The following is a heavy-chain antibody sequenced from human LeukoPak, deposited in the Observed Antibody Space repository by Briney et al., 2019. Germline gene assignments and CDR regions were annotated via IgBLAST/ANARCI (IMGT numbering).Heavy chain of an antibody. CDR2: MNPNSGNT. CDR3: ARGSPAARLAEDY. J-gene: IGHJ4*02. Sequence: ASVKVSCKASGYTFTSYDINWVRQATGQGLEWMGWMNPNSGNTGYAQKFQGRVTITRNTSISTAYMELSSLRSEDTAVYYCARGSPAARLAEDYWGQGTLDTVSS. CDR1: GYTFTSYD. V-gene: IGHV1-8*03. D-gene: IGHD6-6*01.